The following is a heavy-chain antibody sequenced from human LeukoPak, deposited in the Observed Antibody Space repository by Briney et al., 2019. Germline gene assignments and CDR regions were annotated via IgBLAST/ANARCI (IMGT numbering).Heavy chain of an antibody. V-gene: IGHV4-30-4*01. J-gene: IGHJ5*02. CDR1: GGSISSGDYY. CDR3: ARQSGYDYVWGSFKPTWFDP. D-gene: IGHD3-16*01. CDR2: IYYSGST. Sequence: SQTLSLTCTVSGGSISSGDYYWSWIRQPPGKGLEWIGYIYYSGSTYYNPSLKSRVTISVDTSKNQFSLELSSVTAADTAVYYCARQSGYDYVWGSFKPTWFDPWGQGTLVTVSS.